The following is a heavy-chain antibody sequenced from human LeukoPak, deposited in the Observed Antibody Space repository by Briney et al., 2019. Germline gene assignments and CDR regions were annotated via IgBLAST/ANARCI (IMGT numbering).Heavy chain of an antibody. D-gene: IGHD3-10*01. Sequence: GGSLRLSCAASGFTFSSYAMSWVRQAPGKGPEWVSAISGGGGSTYYADSVKGRFTISRDNSKNTLYLQMNSLRAEDTAVYYCASRGTHYYGSGSYYLDAFDIWGQGTMVTVSS. J-gene: IGHJ3*02. V-gene: IGHV3-23*01. CDR2: ISGGGGST. CDR3: ASRGTHYYGSGSYYLDAFDI. CDR1: GFTFSSYA.